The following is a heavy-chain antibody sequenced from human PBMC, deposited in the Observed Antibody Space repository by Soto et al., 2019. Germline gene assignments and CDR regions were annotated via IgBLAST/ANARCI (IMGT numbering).Heavy chain of an antibody. CDR2: IYYSGST. CDR3: ARDWSGLGYFDH. Sequence: SETLSLTCTVSGGSISSGGYYWSWIRQHPGKGLEWIGYIYYSGSTYYNPSLKSRVTISVDTSKNQFSLKLSSVTAADTAVYYCARDWSGLGYFDHWGQGTLVTVSS. J-gene: IGHJ4*02. CDR1: GGSISSGGYY. V-gene: IGHV4-31*03. D-gene: IGHD3-3*01.